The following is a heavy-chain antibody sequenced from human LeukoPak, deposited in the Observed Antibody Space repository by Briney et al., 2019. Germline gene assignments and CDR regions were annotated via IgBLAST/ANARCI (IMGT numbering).Heavy chain of an antibody. CDR1: GGTFSSYA. J-gene: IGHJ5*02. CDR3: AREVVVVAATRGNWFDP. D-gene: IGHD2-15*01. CDR2: IIPILGIA. Sequence: SVKVSCKASGGTFSSYAISWVRQAPGQGLEWMGRIIPILGIANYAQKFQGRVTITADKSTSTAYMELSSLRSEDTAVYYCAREVVVVAATRGNWFDPWGQGTLVTVSS. V-gene: IGHV1-69*04.